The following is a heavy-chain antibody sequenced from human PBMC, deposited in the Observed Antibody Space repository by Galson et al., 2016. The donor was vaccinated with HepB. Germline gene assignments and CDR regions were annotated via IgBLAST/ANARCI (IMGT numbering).Heavy chain of an antibody. CDR2: SRGDEST. Sequence: SLRLSCAVSGSSVIRKFFSWVRQAPGKGLEWVSMSRGDESTDYAGPVKGRFTISRDNSKNTLFLQMNSLRAEDTAVYYCAAWLVIADYDYYGLDVWGRGTTVTVSS. D-gene: IGHD5-12*01. J-gene: IGHJ6*02. CDR1: GSSVIRKF. CDR3: AAWLVIADYDYYGLDV. V-gene: IGHV3-53*01.